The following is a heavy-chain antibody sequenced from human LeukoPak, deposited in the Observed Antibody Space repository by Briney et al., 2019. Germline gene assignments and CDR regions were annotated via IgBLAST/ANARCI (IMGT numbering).Heavy chain of an antibody. CDR3: ASHSSSWLRGYYYYYMDV. V-gene: IGHV1-46*01. D-gene: IGHD6-13*01. CDR2: INPSGGST. Sequence: ASVNVSCKASGYTFTSYYMHWVRQAPGQGLEWMGIINPSGGSTSYAQKFQGRVTMTRDTSTSTVYMELSSLRSEDTAVYYCASHSSSWLRGYYYYYMDVWGKGTTVTVSS. J-gene: IGHJ6*03. CDR1: GYTFTSYY.